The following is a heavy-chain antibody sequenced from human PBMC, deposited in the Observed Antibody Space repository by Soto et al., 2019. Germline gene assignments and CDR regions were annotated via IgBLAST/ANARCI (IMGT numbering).Heavy chain of an antibody. Sequence: SETLSLTCTVSGGSISSSSYYWGWIRQPPGKGLEWIGSIYYGGSTYYTPSLKSRVTISVDTSKNQFSLKLSSVTAADTAVYYCARGYCSGGSCYRYWGQGSQVTV. CDR3: ARGYCSGGSCYRY. CDR1: GGSISSSSYY. J-gene: IGHJ4*02. V-gene: IGHV4-39*01. D-gene: IGHD2-15*01. CDR2: IYYGGST.